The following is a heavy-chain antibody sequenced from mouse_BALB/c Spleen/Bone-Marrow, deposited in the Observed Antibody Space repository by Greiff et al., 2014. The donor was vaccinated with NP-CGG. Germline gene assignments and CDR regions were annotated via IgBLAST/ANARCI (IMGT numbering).Heavy chain of an antibody. CDR2: ISDGGGYT. D-gene: IGHD2-10*02. Sequence: EVQLVESGGGLVKPGGSLKLSCAASGFTFSDYYMYWVRQTPEKRLEWVATISDGGGYTYYPDSVWGRFTISRDNAKNNLYPQMSSLKSEDTAMYYCARSGERYGAMDYWGQGTSVTVFS. J-gene: IGHJ4*01. V-gene: IGHV5-4*02. CDR1: GFTFSDYY. CDR3: ARSGERYGAMDY.